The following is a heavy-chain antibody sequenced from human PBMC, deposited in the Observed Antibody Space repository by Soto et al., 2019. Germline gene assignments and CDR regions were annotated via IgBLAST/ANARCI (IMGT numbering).Heavy chain of an antibody. D-gene: IGHD2-2*02. Sequence: ASVQVTCKASGYTFTSYAMHWVRQAPGQRLEWMGWINAGNGNTKYSQKFQGRVTITRDTSASTAYMELSSLRSEDTAVYYCAREDPIVVVPAAIRAYYYYGMDVWGQGTTVTVSS. CDR1: GYTFTSYA. CDR3: AREDPIVVVPAAIRAYYYYGMDV. V-gene: IGHV1-3*01. J-gene: IGHJ6*02. CDR2: INAGNGNT.